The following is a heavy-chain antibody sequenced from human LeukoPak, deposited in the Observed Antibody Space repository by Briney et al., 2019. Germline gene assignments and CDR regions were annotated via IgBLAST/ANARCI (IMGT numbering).Heavy chain of an antibody. Sequence: ASVKVSCKVSGYTLTELSMHWVRQAPGKGLEWMGGFDPEDGETIYAQKFQGRVTMTEDTSTDTAYMELSSLRSEDTAVYYCATAGADPTVAAINYWGQGTLVTVSS. J-gene: IGHJ4*02. D-gene: IGHD6-19*01. V-gene: IGHV1-24*01. CDR1: GYTLTELS. CDR2: FDPEDGET. CDR3: ATAGADPTVAAINY.